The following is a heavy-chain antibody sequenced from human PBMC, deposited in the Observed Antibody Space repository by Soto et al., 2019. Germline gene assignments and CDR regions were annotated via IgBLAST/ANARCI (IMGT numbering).Heavy chain of an antibody. J-gene: IGHJ4*02. V-gene: IGHV4-59*08. CDR1: GGSISSYY. Sequence: SETLSLTCTVSGGSISSYYWSWIRQPPGEGLEWIGYIYNSGRTNYNPSLKSRVTISVDTSKNQFSLKLSSVTAADTAVYYCARRYGYSFDYWGQGTLVTVSS. CDR3: ARRYGYSFDY. CDR2: IYNSGRT. D-gene: IGHD1-1*01.